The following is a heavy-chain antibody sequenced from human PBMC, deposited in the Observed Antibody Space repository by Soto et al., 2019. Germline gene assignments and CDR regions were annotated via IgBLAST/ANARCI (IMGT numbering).Heavy chain of an antibody. CDR3: ARGWISYGYMGDYGMDV. D-gene: IGHD5-18*01. Sequence: SETLSLTCAVSGGSISSGGYSWSWIRQPPGKGLGWIGYIYHSGSTYYNPSLKSRVTISVDSSKNQFSLKPSSVTAADTAVYYCARGWISYGYMGDYGMDVWGQGTTVTVSS. V-gene: IGHV4-30-2*01. J-gene: IGHJ6*02. CDR1: GGSISSGGYS. CDR2: IYHSGST.